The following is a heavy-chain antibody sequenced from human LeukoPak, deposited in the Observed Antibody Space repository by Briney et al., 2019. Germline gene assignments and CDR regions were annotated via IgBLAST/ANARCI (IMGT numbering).Heavy chain of an antibody. Sequence: GRSLRLSCAASGFTFSSYGMHWVRQAPGKGLEWVAVISYDGSNKYYADSVKGRFTISRDNSKNTLYLQMNSLRAEDTAVYYCTTSMITFGGVIVDAFDMWGQGTMVTVSS. CDR1: GFTFSSYG. CDR3: TTSMITFGGVIVDAFDM. J-gene: IGHJ3*02. D-gene: IGHD3-16*02. CDR2: ISYDGSNK. V-gene: IGHV3-30*03.